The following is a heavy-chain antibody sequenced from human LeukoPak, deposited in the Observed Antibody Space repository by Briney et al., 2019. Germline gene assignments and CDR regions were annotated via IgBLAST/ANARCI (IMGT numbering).Heavy chain of an antibody. V-gene: IGHV3-23*01. J-gene: IGHJ6*03. Sequence: GRSLRLSCAASGFTFSSSSMSWVRQAPGKGLEWVSLSSGRSGNTYYADSVKGRFTISRDNSRNTLYLQMNSLRADDTAEYYCAKRDYDHHYMDVWGKGTTVTVSS. CDR2: SSGRSGNT. CDR3: AKRDYDHHYMDV. CDR1: GFTFSSSS.